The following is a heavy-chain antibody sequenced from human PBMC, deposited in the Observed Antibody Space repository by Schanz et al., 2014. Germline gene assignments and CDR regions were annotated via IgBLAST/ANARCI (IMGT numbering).Heavy chain of an antibody. Sequence: QVQLVESGGGVVQPGRSLRLSCAASGITLSGYGLHWVRQAPGKGLEWVGFISFDGRNTGYAHSVKGRFTNSRDNSKNTVNLQMNSLRAEDTAVYYCAKEKEEVAADGSFFDYWGQGTLVTVSS. CDR2: ISFDGRNT. CDR3: AKEKEEVAADGSFFDY. CDR1: GITLSGYG. J-gene: IGHJ4*02. V-gene: IGHV3-30*18. D-gene: IGHD6-13*01.